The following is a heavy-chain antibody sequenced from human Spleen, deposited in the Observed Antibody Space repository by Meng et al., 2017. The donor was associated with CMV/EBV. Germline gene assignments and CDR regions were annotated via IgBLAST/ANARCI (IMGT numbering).Heavy chain of an antibody. CDR3: ARDYYDIEGHEYDCFDP. CDR1: GGTFSSYT. J-gene: IGHJ5*02. V-gene: IGHV1-69*05. D-gene: IGHD3-9*01. CDR2: IIPLFGIA. Sequence: SVKVSCKASGGTFSSYTISWVRQAPGQGLEWMGGIIPLFGIANYAQKFQGRVTITTDESTSTAYMSLSSLRSEDTAVYYCARDYYDIEGHEYDCFDPWGQGTLVTVSS.